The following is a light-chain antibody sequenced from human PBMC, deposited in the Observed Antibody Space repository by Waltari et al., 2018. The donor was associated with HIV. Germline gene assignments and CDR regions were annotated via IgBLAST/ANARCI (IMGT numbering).Light chain of an antibody. V-gene: IGLV2-11*01. CDR3: CSYAGSYTYV. CDR2: DVS. Sequence: QSALTQPRSVSGSPGQSVTNHCPGTSHDVGGYNYVSWYQQHPGKAPKLMIYDVSKRPSGVPDRFSGSKSGNTASLTISGLQAEDEADYYCCSYAGSYTYVFGTGTKVTVL. J-gene: IGLJ1*01. CDR1: SHDVGGYNY.